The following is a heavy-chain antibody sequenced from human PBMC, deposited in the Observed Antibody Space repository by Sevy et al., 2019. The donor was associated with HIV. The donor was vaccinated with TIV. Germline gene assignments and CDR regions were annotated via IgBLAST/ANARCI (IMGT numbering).Heavy chain of an antibody. CDR2: IYIDGRT. CDR1: GFTVSNNF. J-gene: IGHJ4*02. D-gene: IGHD2-2*01. CDR3: ASSGPAGPV. V-gene: IGHV3-53*01. Sequence: GGSLRLSCAASGFTVSNNFVTWVRQAPGKGLEWVSFIYIDGRTYYADSVKGRFAISRDHSKNMVYLQLNSLRDEDTAVYFWASSGPAGPVWGQGTLVTVSS.